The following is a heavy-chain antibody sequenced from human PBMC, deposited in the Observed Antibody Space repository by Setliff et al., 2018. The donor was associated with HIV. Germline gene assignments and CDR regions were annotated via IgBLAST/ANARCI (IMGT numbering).Heavy chain of an antibody. CDR1: GGSISSSTDY. D-gene: IGHD3-10*01. J-gene: IGHJ6*03. V-gene: IGHV4-39*01. CDR2: ISYTGNT. CDR3: ARPITMVRGILNYYYYYMDV. Sequence: SETLSLTCSVSGGSISSSTDYWGWLRQPPGKGLEWIGTISYTGNTYYNPSRKSRLTISVDTSKKQFSLKLSSVTAADTAVYYCARPITMVRGILNYYYYYMDVWGMGTTVTVSS.